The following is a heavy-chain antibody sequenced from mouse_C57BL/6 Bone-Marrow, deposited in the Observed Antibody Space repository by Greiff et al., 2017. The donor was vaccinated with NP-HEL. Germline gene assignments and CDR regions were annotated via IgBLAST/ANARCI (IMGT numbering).Heavy chain of an antibody. V-gene: IGHV1-39*01. CDR2: INPNYGTT. CDR3: AREGPNPSYWYFDV. Sequence: VQLQQSGPELVKPGASVKISCKASGYSFTDYNLNWVKQSNGKSLEWIGVINPNYGTTSYNQKFKGKATLTVDQSSRTAYMQLNSLTSEDSAVYYFAREGPNPSYWYFDVWGTGTTVTVSS. D-gene: IGHD4-1*01. CDR1: GYSFTDYN. J-gene: IGHJ1*03.